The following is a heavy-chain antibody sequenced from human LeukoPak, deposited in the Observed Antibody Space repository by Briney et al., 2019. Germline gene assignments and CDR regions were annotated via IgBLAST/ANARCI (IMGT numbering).Heavy chain of an antibody. CDR3: ASTIGDPRPFDH. J-gene: IGHJ4*02. CDR2: IYYSGST. Sequence: PSETLSLTCTVSGGSISSSSYYWGWIRQPPGKGLEWIGSIYYSGSTYYNPSLKSRVTISVDTSKNQFSLKLSSVTAADTAVYYCASTIGDPRPFDHWGQGTLVTVSS. D-gene: IGHD4-17*01. V-gene: IGHV4-39*01. CDR1: GGSISSSSYY.